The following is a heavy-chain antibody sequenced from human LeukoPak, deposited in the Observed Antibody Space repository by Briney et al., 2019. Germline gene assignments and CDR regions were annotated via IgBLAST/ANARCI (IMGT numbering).Heavy chain of an antibody. J-gene: IGHJ4*02. Sequence: GGSLRLSCAASGFTFSSYGMHWVRQAPGKGLEWVSAISGSGGSTYYADSVKGRFTISRDNSKNTLYLQMNSLRAEDTAVYYCAKDFGQQLALGEYYFDYWGQGTLVTVSS. V-gene: IGHV3-23*01. CDR2: ISGSGGST. D-gene: IGHD6-13*01. CDR1: GFTFSSYG. CDR3: AKDFGQQLALGEYYFDY.